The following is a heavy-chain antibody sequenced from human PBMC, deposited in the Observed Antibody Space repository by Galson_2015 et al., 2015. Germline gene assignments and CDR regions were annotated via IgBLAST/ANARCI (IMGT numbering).Heavy chain of an antibody. CDR1: GGSISSGDYY. Sequence: TLSLTCTVSGGSISSGDYYWSWIRQPPGKGLEWIGYIYYSGSTYYNPSLKSRVTISVDTSKNQFSLKLSSVTAADTAVYYCAREGTVTTLDYYYGMDVWGQGTTVTVSS. D-gene: IGHD4-17*01. V-gene: IGHV4-30-4*01. CDR3: AREGTVTTLDYYYGMDV. J-gene: IGHJ6*02. CDR2: IYYSGST.